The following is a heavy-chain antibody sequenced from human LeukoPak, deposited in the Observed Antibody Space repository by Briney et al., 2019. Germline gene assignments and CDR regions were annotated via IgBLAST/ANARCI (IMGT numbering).Heavy chain of an antibody. CDR2: IYSGGST. J-gene: IGHJ6*02. V-gene: IGHV3-66*01. CDR1: GFTVSSNY. CDR3: ARELVLVIMAHYYYYGMDV. Sequence: PGGSLRLSCAASGFTVSSNYMSWVRQAPGKGLEWVSVIYSGGSTYYADSVKGRFTISRDNSKNTLYLQMNSLRAEDTAVYYCARELVLVIMAHYYYYGMDVWGQGTTVTVSS. D-gene: IGHD3-9*01.